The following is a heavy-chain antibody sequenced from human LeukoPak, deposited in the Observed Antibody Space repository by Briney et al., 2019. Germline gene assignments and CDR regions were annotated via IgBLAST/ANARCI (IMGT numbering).Heavy chain of an antibody. J-gene: IGHJ6*02. V-gene: IGHV3-48*02. D-gene: IGHD1-1*01. CDR3: ARDPGRLDRGNDYYYGMDV. CDR1: GFTFNSYT. CDR2: INKSSGAI. Sequence: GGSLRLSCTVSGFTFNSYTMNWVRQAPGKGQKWLSYINKSSGAIYYADSVKGRFTISRDNAKNSLYLQMNSLRDEDTAVYYCARDPGRLDRGNDYYYGMDVWGQGTTVTVSS.